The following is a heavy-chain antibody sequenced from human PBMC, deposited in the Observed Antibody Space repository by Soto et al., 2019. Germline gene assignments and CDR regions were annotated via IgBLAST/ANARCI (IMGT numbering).Heavy chain of an antibody. CDR3: ARVSPYGSGKGNYYYYYMDV. CDR1: GGSISSYY. D-gene: IGHD3-10*01. Sequence: SETLSLTCTVSGGSISSYYWSWIRQPPGKGLEWIGYIYYSGSTNYSPSLKSRVTISVDTSKNQFSLKLSSVTAADTAVYYCARVSPYGSGKGNYYYYYMDVWGKGTTVTVSS. V-gene: IGHV4-59*01. CDR2: IYYSGST. J-gene: IGHJ6*03.